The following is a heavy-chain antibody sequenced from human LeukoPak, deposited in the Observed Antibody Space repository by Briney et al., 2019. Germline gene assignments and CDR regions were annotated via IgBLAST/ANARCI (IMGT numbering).Heavy chain of an antibody. J-gene: IGHJ1*01. V-gene: IGHV3-9*01. CDR2: ISWNSGSI. CDR1: GFTFDDYA. CDR3: ALLEEIVVVNVGFFQH. Sequence: PGRSLRLSCAASGFTFDDYAMHWVRQAPGKGLEWVSGISWNSGSIGYADSVKGRFTISRDNAKNSLYLQMNSLRAEDTALYYCALLEEIVVVNVGFFQHWGQGTLVTVSS. D-gene: IGHD3-22*01.